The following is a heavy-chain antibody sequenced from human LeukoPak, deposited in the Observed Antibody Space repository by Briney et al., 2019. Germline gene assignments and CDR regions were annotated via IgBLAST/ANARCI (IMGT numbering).Heavy chain of an antibody. V-gene: IGHV4-38-2*01. CDR1: GYSISSGYY. Sequence: KPSETLSLTCSVSGYSISSGYYWGWIRQPPGKGLEWIGSIYHSGSTYYNSSLKSRVTISVDTSKSQFSLKLSSVTAADTAVYYCARRYYDSSGYYTDYFDYWGQGTLVTVSS. D-gene: IGHD3-22*01. CDR2: IYHSGST. CDR3: ARRYYDSSGYYTDYFDY. J-gene: IGHJ4*02.